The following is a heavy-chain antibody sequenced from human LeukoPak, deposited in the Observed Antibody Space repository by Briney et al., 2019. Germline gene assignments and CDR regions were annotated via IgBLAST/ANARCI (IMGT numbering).Heavy chain of an antibody. CDR3: ATRFGSPFYFDY. D-gene: IGHD3-10*01. V-gene: IGHV1-24*01. CDR1: GYTLTELS. Sequence: AASVKVSCKVSGYTLTELSMHWVRQAPGKGLEWMGGFDPEDGETIYAQKFQGRVTMTEDTSTDTAYMELSSLRSEDTAVYYCATRFGSPFYFDYWGQGTLVTVSS. J-gene: IGHJ4*02. CDR2: FDPEDGET.